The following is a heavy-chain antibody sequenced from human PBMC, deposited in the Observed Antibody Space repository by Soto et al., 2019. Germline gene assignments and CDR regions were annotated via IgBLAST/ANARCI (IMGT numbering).Heavy chain of an antibody. V-gene: IGHV4-61*01. J-gene: IGHJ1*01. Sequence: SETLSLTCTVSGGSVSSGNYYWSWIRQPPGKGLEWIGYIFHTGTTNYNPSLKSRVTISLDNSKNTLYLQMNSLRAEDTAVYYCARGSGWSEVEYFQHWGQGTLVTVSS. CDR1: GGSVSSGNYY. D-gene: IGHD6-19*01. CDR2: IFHTGTT. CDR3: ARGSGWSEVEYFQH.